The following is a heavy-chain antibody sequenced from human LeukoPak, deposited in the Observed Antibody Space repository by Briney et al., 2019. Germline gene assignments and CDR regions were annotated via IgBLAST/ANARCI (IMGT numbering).Heavy chain of an antibody. V-gene: IGHV3-7*01. Sequence: PGGSLRLSCAASGFTFSSYWMSWARQAPGKGLEWVANIKQDGSEKYYVDSVKGRFTISRDNAKNSLYLQMNSLRAEDTAVYYCARVSHFDWPYYHYYYMDVWGKGTTVTVSS. D-gene: IGHD3-9*01. J-gene: IGHJ6*03. CDR1: GFTFSSYW. CDR2: IKQDGSEK. CDR3: ARVSHFDWPYYHYYYMDV.